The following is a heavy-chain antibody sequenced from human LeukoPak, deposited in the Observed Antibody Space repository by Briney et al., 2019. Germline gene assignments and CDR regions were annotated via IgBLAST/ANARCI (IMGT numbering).Heavy chain of an antibody. CDR3: ARGPPRVGHWEYFDY. D-gene: IGHD7-27*01. J-gene: IGHJ4*02. V-gene: IGHV3-53*04. CDR1: GLTVSTNY. CDR2: IYSDGRT. Sequence: GGSLRLPCAASGLTVSTNYMAWVRQATGKGLEWVSAIYSDGRTKYADSVEGRVTISRHNPTNTVYLQMNSLRPEDTAVFYCARGPPRVGHWEYFDYWGQGALVTVSS.